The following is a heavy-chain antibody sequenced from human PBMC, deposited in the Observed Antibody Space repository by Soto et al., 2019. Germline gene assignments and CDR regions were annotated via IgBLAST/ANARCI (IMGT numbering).Heavy chain of an antibody. V-gene: IGHV2-26*01. D-gene: IGHD3-16*02. CDR1: GFSLNDARVG. CDR3: ARIQHYIWGSYPNDV. J-gene: IGHJ4*02. Sequence: SGPTLVNPTETLTLTCTVSGFSLNDARVGVSWIRQPPGKALEWLAHIFSNDEKSYSTSLYNRLTISKDASNSQVVLTMTDMGPLDTATYFCARIQHYIWGSYPNDVWGKGSRVTVSS. CDR2: IFSNDEK.